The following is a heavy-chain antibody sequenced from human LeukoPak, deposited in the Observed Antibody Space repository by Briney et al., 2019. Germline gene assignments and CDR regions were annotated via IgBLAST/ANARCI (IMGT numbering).Heavy chain of an antibody. CDR3: AREIPVFGAPTLDY. D-gene: IGHD6-19*01. CDR2: IHPSGTT. CDR1: GDSINTNNW. Sequence: SGTLSLTCAVSGDSINTNNWWHWVRQPPGKGLEWIGEIHPSGTTYYNPSLMGRVTISVDKSKNHFSLQLNSVTAADTAVCYCAREIPVFGAPTLDYWGQGTLVTVSS. J-gene: IGHJ4*02. V-gene: IGHV4-4*02.